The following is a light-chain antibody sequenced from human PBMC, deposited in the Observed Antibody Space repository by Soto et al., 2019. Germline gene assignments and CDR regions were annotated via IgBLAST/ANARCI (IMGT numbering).Light chain of an antibody. CDR1: QGISSA. V-gene: IGKV1-13*02. CDR3: QQFNSYPIT. Sequence: AIHLTQSPSSLSASVGDRVTITCRASQGISSALAWCQQKPGKPPKLLLYDASSLESGVPSRFSGSGSGTDFTLTISSLQPEDYATSYCQQFNSYPITFGQGTRLEIK. J-gene: IGKJ5*01. CDR2: DAS.